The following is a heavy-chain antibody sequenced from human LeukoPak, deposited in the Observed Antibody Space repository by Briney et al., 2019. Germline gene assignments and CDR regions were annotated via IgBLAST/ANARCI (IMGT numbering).Heavy chain of an antibody. CDR3: ARGRIAKIVVVHSFSYGMDV. D-gene: IGHD3-22*01. CDR2: INHSGST. CDR1: GGSFSGYY. Sequence: SETLSLTCAVYGGSFSGYYWSWIRQPPGKGLEWIGEINHSGSTNYNPSLKSRVTISVDTSKNQFSLKLSSVTAADTAVYYCARGRIAKIVVVHSFSYGMDVWGQGTAVTVSS. J-gene: IGHJ6*02. V-gene: IGHV4-34*01.